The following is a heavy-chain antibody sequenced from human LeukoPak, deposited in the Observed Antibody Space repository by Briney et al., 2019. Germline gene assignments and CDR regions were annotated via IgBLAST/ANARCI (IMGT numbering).Heavy chain of an antibody. CDR3: ARDPAVAGTFDY. V-gene: IGHV3-21*01. CDR1: AFTFSSYS. CDR2: ISSSSTHI. J-gene: IGHJ4*02. Sequence: PRGSLRLSCAASAFTFSSYSMNWVRQAPGKGLEWVSSISSSSTHIYYADSVKGRFTISRDNAKNSLYLQMNSLRAEDTAVYYCARDPAVAGTFDYWGQGTLVTVPS. D-gene: IGHD6-19*01.